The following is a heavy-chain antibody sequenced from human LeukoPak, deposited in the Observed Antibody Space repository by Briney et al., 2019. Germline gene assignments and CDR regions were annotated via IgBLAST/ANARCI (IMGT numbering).Heavy chain of an antibody. CDR3: ARWEGGSYYDFDY. J-gene: IGHJ4*02. D-gene: IGHD1-26*01. CDR1: GGSISSNTYYY. CDR2: IYYSGNT. Sequence: TSETLSLTCTVSGGSISSNTYYYWGWIRQPPGKGLEWIGSIYYSGNTYYNPSLKNRVTISLDTSKNQFSLKLSSVTAADTAVYYCARWEGGSYYDFDYWGQGTLVTVSS. V-gene: IGHV4-39*01.